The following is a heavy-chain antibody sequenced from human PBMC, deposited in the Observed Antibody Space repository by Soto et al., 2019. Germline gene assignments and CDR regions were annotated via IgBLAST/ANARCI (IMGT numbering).Heavy chain of an antibody. Sequence: QVQLQESGPGLVKPSQTLSLTCTVSGGSISSGGYYWSWIRQHPGKGLEWIGYIYYSGSTYYNPSLKSQVTISVDTSKNQFSLKLSSVTAADTAVYYCATWGYYYDSSGYYFGFDYWGQGTLVTVSS. CDR1: GGSISSGGYY. V-gene: IGHV4-31*01. D-gene: IGHD3-22*01. CDR2: IYYSGST. CDR3: ATWGYYYDSSGYYFGFDY. J-gene: IGHJ4*02.